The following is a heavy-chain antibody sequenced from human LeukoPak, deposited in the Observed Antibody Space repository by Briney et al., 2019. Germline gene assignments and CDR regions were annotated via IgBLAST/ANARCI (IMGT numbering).Heavy chain of an antibody. CDR3: AKPMSGGWPPFDY. CDR1: GFTFSSYG. CDR2: ISGSGGSI. J-gene: IGHJ4*02. Sequence: GGSLRLSCAASGFTFSSYGMSWVRQAPGKGLEWVSAISGSGGSIYYADSVKGRFTISRDNSKNTLYLQMDNLRSDDTAIYYCAKPMSGGWPPFDYWGQGTLVTVSS. D-gene: IGHD6-19*01. V-gene: IGHV3-23*01.